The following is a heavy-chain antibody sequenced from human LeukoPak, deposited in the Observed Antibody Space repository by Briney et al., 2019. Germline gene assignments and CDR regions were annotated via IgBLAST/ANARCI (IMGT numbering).Heavy chain of an antibody. CDR1: GGSFSGYY. D-gene: IGHD3-22*01. V-gene: IGHV4-34*01. Sequence: SETLSLTCAAYGGSFSGYYWSWIRQPPGKGLEWIGEINHSGSTNYNPSLKSRVTISVDTSKNQFSLKLSSVTAADTAVYYCASVYDSSGYYPFWGQGTLVTVSS. J-gene: IGHJ4*02. CDR2: INHSGST. CDR3: ASVYDSSGYYPF.